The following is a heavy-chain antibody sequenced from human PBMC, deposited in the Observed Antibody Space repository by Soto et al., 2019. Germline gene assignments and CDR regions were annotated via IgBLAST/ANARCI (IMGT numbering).Heavy chain of an antibody. CDR2: IYPGDSDT. D-gene: IGHD3-3*01. CDR3: ARQMADLTYTCFAP. CDR1: GYSFTSYW. Sequence: GESLKISCKGSGYSFTSYWIGWVRQMPGKGLEWMGIIYPGDSDTRYSPSFQGQVTISADKSISTAYLQWSSLKASDTAMYYWARQMADLTYTCFAPGGRGPLFPFPS. J-gene: IGHJ2*01. V-gene: IGHV5-51*01.